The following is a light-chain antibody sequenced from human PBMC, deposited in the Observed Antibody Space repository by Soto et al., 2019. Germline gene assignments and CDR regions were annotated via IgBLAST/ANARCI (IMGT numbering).Light chain of an antibody. CDR1: QAISTY. V-gene: IGKV1-27*01. CDR2: AAS. Sequence: DIQLTQSPSSLSASVGDRVTITCRASQAISTYLVWYQQKPGTVPKLLIFAASTLQSEVPSRFSGSGSGTDFTLTISSLLPEDVATYYCQNYNGAPWTFGQGTKVEIK. CDR3: QNYNGAPWT. J-gene: IGKJ1*01.